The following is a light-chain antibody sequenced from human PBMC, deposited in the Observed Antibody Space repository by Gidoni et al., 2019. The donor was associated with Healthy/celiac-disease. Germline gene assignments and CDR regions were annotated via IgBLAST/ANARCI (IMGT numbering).Light chain of an antibody. Sequence: DIQMTQSTSSLSASVGDRVTITCRASQSISSYLNWYQQKPGKAPKLLIYAASSLQSGVPSRFSGSGPGTDFTLTISSLQPEDFATYYCQQSYSTPLYTFGQGTKLEIK. CDR2: AAS. CDR1: QSISSY. J-gene: IGKJ2*01. CDR3: QQSYSTPLYT. V-gene: IGKV1-39*01.